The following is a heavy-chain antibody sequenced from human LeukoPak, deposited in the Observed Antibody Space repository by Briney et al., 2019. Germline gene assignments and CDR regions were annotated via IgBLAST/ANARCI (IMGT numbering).Heavy chain of an antibody. V-gene: IGHV1-18*01. CDR1: GYTFTSYG. CDR3: ARVYSTNYYGSGDRPFLFDY. Sequence: GASVKVSCKASGYTFTSYGFSWVRQAPGQRLEWMGWISTYYGNTNYAQKLQDRVTMTTDTSTSTAYMELTSLRSDDTAVYYCARVYSTNYYGSGDRPFLFDYWGQGTVVTVSS. J-gene: IGHJ4*02. D-gene: IGHD3-10*01. CDR2: ISTYYGNT.